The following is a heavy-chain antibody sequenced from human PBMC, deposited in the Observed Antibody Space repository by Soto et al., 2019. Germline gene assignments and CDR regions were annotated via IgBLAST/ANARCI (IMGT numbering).Heavy chain of an antibody. Sequence: QVQLQESGPGLVKPSGTLSLTCAVSGGSISSSNWWSWVRQPPGKGLEWIGEIYHSGSTNYNPSLKSRVTTSVDKSKNQFSLKLSSATAADTAVYYCARVPIYDIYAFDIWGQGTMVTVSS. CDR2: IYHSGST. V-gene: IGHV4-4*02. CDR3: ARVPIYDIYAFDI. J-gene: IGHJ3*02. D-gene: IGHD3-22*01. CDR1: GGSISSSNW.